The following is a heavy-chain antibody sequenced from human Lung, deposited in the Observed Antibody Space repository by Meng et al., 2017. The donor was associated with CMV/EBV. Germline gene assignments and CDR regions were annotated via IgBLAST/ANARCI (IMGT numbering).Heavy chain of an antibody. J-gene: IGHJ6*02. CDR1: GFTFSSYS. Sequence: GGSLRLPCAASGFTFSSYSMNWVRQAPGKGLEWVSSISSSSSYIYYADSVKGRFTISRDNAKNSLYLQMNSLRAEDTAVYYCARDSYSGGFHYYYGMDVWGQGTTVTVSS. CDR3: ARDSYSGGFHYYYGMDV. CDR2: ISSSSSYI. D-gene: IGHD1-26*01. V-gene: IGHV3-21*01.